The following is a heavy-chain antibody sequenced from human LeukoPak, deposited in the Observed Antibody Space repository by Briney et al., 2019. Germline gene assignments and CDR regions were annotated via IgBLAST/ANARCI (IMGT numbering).Heavy chain of an antibody. J-gene: IGHJ4*02. Sequence: SVKVSCKASGGTFSSYAISWVRQAPGQGLEWMGGIIPIFGTANYAQKFQGRVTMTRDTSTSTVYMELSSLRSEDTAVYYCARRTSWAFDYWGQGTLVTVSS. CDR1: GGTFSSYA. D-gene: IGHD7-27*01. V-gene: IGHV1-69*05. CDR3: ARRTSWAFDY. CDR2: IIPIFGTA.